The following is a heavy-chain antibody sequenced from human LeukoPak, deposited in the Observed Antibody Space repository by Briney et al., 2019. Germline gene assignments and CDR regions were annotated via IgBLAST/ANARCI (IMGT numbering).Heavy chain of an antibody. J-gene: IGHJ6*03. V-gene: IGHV4-59*12. CDR2: IYYSGST. Sequence: PSETLSLTCTVSGGSISSYYWSWIRQPPGKGLEWIGYIYYSGSTNYNPSLKSRVTISVDTSKNQFSLKLSSVTAADTAVYYCASGRGYSYGYYYYYYMDVWGKGTTVTVSS. D-gene: IGHD5-18*01. CDR1: GGSISSYY. CDR3: ASGRGYSYGYYYYYYMDV.